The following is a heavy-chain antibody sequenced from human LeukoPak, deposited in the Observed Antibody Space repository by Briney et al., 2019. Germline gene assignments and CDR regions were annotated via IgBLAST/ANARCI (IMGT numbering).Heavy chain of an antibody. Sequence: GGSLRLSCAASGFTFSTFGMHWVRQAPGKGLEWVAVISYDGSNKYYADSVKGRFTISRDNAENTLYLQMNSLRAEDTAVYYCAKDKNSYGPHYFDYWGQGTLVTVSS. CDR1: GFTFSTFG. CDR2: ISYDGSNK. D-gene: IGHD5-18*01. CDR3: AKDKNSYGPHYFDY. V-gene: IGHV3-30*18. J-gene: IGHJ4*02.